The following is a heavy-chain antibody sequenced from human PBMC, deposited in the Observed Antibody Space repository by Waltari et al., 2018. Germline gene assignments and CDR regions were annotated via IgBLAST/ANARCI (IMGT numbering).Heavy chain of an antibody. J-gene: IGHJ6*03. V-gene: IGHV1-69*14. CDR1: GGSFASYG. Sequence: QVQLVQSGAEVKKPGSSVTVSCKASGGSFASYGLSWVRQAPGQGLEWMGGIIPTLGTTNYAQKCQRRVTINADKSTSTAYMHLTSLRSEDAAVYYCAGGYYESSGFSFYYFYHMDVWGKGTTVTVSS. D-gene: IGHD3-22*01. CDR2: IIPTLGTT. CDR3: AGGYYESSGFSFYYFYHMDV.